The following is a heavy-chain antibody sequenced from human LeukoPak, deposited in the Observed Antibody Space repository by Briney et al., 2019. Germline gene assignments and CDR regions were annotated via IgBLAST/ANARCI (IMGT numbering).Heavy chain of an antibody. CDR3: ARDTAMAFDY. J-gene: IGHJ4*02. CDR1: GGSVSSGSYY. CDR2: IYYSGST. Sequence: PSETLSLTCTVSGGSVSSGSYYWSWIRQPPGKGLEWIGYIYYSGSTNYNPSLKSRVTISVDTSKNQFSLKLSSVTAADTAEYYCARDTAMAFDYWGQGTLVTVSS. D-gene: IGHD5-18*01. V-gene: IGHV4-61*01.